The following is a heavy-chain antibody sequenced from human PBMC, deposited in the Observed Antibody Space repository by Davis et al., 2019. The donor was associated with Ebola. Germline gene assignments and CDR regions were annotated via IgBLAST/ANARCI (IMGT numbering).Heavy chain of an antibody. D-gene: IGHD1-1*01. V-gene: IGHV1-2*06. CDR2: INPNSGGT. J-gene: IGHJ4*02. CDR1: GYTFTNYY. CDR3: ASFGQLVESYYFDY. Sequence: ASVKVSCKASGYTFTNYYMHWVRQAPGQGLEWMGRINPNSGGTNYAQKFQGRVTMTRDTSISTAYMELSRLRSDDTAVHYCASFGQLVESYYFDYWGQGTLVTVSS.